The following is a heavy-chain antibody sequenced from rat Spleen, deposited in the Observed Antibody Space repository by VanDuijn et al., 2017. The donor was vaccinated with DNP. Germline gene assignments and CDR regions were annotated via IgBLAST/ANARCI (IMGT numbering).Heavy chain of an antibody. D-gene: IGHD1-4*01. CDR3: ARFPPGYYSYRDWHLDF. CDR1: GFSLTSYG. Sequence: QVQLKESGPGLVQPSQTLSLTCTVSGFSLTSYGVSWVRQPPGKGLEWRGRVQRNGNTDYNSALKSRLTISRDTSKSQVLLKMSSLQTEDTAMYSCARFPPGYYSYRDWHLDFWGPGTMVTVSS. V-gene: IGHV2S1*01. CDR2: VQRNGNT. J-gene: IGHJ1*01.